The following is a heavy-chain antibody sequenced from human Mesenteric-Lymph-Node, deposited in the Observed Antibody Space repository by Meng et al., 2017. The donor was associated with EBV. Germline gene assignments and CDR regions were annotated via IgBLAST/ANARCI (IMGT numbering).Heavy chain of an antibody. CDR3: VRQAYNEIYPRQSDC. V-gene: IGHV4-59*08. J-gene: IGHJ4*02. D-gene: IGHD2-2*02. CDR1: GGSISSSY. CDR2: ISYTGST. Sequence: QGQLQQSGPGLVKPSETLSLTCTVSGGSISSSYWSWFRQPPGQGLEWIGYISYTGSTNYNTSLKSRLTISIDTSKNQFSLRLISVTAADTAFYYCVRQAYNEIYPRQSDCWGQGTLVTVSS.